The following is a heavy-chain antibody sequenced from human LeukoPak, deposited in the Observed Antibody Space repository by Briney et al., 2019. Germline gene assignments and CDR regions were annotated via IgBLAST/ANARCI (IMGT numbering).Heavy chain of an antibody. Sequence: SSETLSLTCTVSGGSITSYYWSWIRQPPGKGLEWIGYIYYSGSTNYNPSLKSRVTISVETSKNQFSLKLSSVTAADTAVYYCARGYYDFWSGSYSGMGWDHWGQGTLVTVSS. V-gene: IGHV4-59*01. CDR3: ARGYYDFWSGSYSGMGWDH. CDR2: IYYSGST. CDR1: GGSITSYY. D-gene: IGHD3-3*01. J-gene: IGHJ4*02.